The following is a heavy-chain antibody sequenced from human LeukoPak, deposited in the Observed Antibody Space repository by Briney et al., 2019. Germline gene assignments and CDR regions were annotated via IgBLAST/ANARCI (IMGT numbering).Heavy chain of an antibody. V-gene: IGHV4-59*01. Sequence: SETLSLTCTVSGGSISSYYWSWIRQPPGKRLDWIGYIYYSGSTNYNPSLKSRVTISVDTSKNQFSLKLSSVTAADTAVYYCAREDDYSNYNWFDPWGQGTLVTVSS. CDR2: IYYSGST. CDR3: AREDDYSNYNWFDP. J-gene: IGHJ5*02. CDR1: GGSISSYY. D-gene: IGHD4-11*01.